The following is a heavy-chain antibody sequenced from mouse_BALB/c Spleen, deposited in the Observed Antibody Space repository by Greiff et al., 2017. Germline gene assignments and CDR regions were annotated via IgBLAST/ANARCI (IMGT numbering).Heavy chain of an antibody. V-gene: IGHV5-17*02. Sequence: EVKLVESGGGLVQPGGSRKLSCAASGFTFSSFGMHWVRQAPEKGLEWVAYISSGSSTIYYADTVKGRFTISRDNPKNTLFLQMTSLRSEDTAMYYCARYDYDEDYFDYWGQGTTLTVSS. J-gene: IGHJ2*01. CDR1: GFTFSSFG. D-gene: IGHD2-4*01. CDR3: ARYDYDEDYFDY. CDR2: ISSGSSTI.